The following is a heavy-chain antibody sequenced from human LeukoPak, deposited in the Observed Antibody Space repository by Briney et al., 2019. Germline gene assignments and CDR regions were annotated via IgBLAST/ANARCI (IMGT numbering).Heavy chain of an antibody. Sequence: SETLSLTCTVSDGSISSYYWSWIRQPPGKGLEWIGYISYSGSTNYNPSLKSRVTISVDTSRNQFSLKLNSVTAADTAVYYCARVTRYNYGYVDYWGQGTLVTVSS. CDR2: ISYSGST. J-gene: IGHJ4*02. CDR1: DGSISSYY. D-gene: IGHD5-18*01. CDR3: ARVTRYNYGYVDY. V-gene: IGHV4-59*01.